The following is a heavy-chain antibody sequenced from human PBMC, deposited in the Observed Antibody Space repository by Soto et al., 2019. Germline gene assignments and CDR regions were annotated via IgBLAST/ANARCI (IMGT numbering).Heavy chain of an antibody. CDR1: GFTVSLYS. J-gene: IGHJ6*02. Sequence: PGGSLRLSCAASGFTVSLYSMNWVRQTPGKGLEWVSSISSGSSDIYYADSVKGRFTISRDNAKNSLYLQMSSLRAEDTAVYYCARGGLDTAPYYYYYAMDVWGQGTTVTVSS. CDR2: ISSGSSDI. CDR3: ARGGLDTAPYYYYYAMDV. D-gene: IGHD5-18*01. V-gene: IGHV3-21*01.